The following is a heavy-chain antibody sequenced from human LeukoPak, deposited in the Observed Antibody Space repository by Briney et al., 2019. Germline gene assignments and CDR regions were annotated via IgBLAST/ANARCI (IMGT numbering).Heavy chain of an antibody. Sequence: SETLSLTCAVYGGSFSGYYWSWIRQPPGKGLEWIGSIYHSGGTYHNPSLKSRVTISVDTSKNQFSLKLSSVTAADTAVYYCARDLTYYYGSGSYSFDYWGQGTLVTVSS. J-gene: IGHJ4*02. CDR3: ARDLTYYYGSGSYSFDY. CDR1: GGSFSGYY. D-gene: IGHD3-10*01. V-gene: IGHV4-34*01. CDR2: IYHSGGT.